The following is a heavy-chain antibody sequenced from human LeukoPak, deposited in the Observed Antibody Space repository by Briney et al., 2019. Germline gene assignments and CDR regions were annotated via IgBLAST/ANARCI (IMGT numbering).Heavy chain of an antibody. CDR1: GGSISTYY. CDR2: IYPSGYT. V-gene: IGHV4-4*07. J-gene: IGHJ1*01. D-gene: IGHD2-2*01. CDR3: ARVVEVPAASPGYFQH. Sequence: SETLSLTCTVSGGSISTYYWSWIRQPAGKGLEWIGRIYPSGYTYYNPSLKSRVIMSVDTSKYQFSLKLTSVTAADTVVYYCARVVEVPAASPGYFQHWGQGTLVTVSS.